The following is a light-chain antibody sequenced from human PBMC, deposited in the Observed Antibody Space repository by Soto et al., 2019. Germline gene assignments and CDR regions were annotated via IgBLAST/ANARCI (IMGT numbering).Light chain of an antibody. CDR3: QQSNNYPWR. CDR2: EAA. CDR1: PYIHNY. V-gene: IGKV1-5*03. Sequence: DIQMTQSPSTLSASVGHRVTITCRASPYIHNYLAWYQQKPGEAHNLLIYEAANLESGVPSRFSGSRTETEFTLTISSREPDDVENYYCQQSNNYPWRFGRGTRVEI. J-gene: IGKJ1*01.